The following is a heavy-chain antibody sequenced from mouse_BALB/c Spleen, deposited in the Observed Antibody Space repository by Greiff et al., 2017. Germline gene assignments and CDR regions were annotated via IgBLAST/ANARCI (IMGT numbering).Heavy chain of an antibody. CDR2: INPGSGGT. Sequence: QVQLQQSGAELVRPGTSVKVSCKASGYAFTNYLIEWVKQRPGQGLEWIGVINPGSGGTNYNEKFKGKATLTADKSSSTAYMQLSSLTSDDSAVYFCARDGYDDAMDYWGQGTSVTVSS. CDR3: ARDGYDDAMDY. D-gene: IGHD2-2*01. V-gene: IGHV1-54*01. CDR1: GYAFTNYL. J-gene: IGHJ4*01.